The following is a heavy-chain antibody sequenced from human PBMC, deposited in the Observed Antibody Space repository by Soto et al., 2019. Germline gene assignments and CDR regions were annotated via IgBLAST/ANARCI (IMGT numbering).Heavy chain of an antibody. Sequence: EVQLLDSGGCLVQPGGSLRLSCAASGFTFSSYAMSWVRQAPGKGLEWVSSISGSGGGTYYADSVKGRFTISRDNSKNTLSLQMNSLRAEDTAVYYCAKSRGSGSYFNPSDAFDFWGQGTMVTVSS. D-gene: IGHD3-10*01. CDR2: ISGSGGGT. CDR3: AKSRGSGSYFNPSDAFDF. J-gene: IGHJ3*01. V-gene: IGHV3-23*01. CDR1: GFTFSSYA.